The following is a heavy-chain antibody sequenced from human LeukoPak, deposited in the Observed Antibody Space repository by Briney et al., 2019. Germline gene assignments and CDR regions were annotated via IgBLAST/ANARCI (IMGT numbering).Heavy chain of an antibody. D-gene: IGHD6-13*01. CDR3: AKEGLSSSWYVNWFDP. V-gene: IGHV3-48*03. CDR2: ISSSGSTI. Sequence: HPGGSLRLSCAASGFTFSSYEMNWVRQAPGKGLEWVSYISSSGSTIYYADSVKGRFTISRDNAKNSLYLQMNSLRAEDTAVYYCAKEGLSSSWYVNWFDPWGQGTLVTVSS. J-gene: IGHJ5*02. CDR1: GFTFSSYE.